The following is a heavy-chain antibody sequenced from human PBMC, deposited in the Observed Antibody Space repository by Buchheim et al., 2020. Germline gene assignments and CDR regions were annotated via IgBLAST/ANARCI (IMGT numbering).Heavy chain of an antibody. CDR3: ARGGYYGMDV. Sequence: EVQLVESGGGLVQPGGSLRLSCAASGFTFSTYWMHWVRQAPGKGLVWVSRIYSDRSSTSYADFVKGRLTVSRDNAKNTLYLQVNTLRAEDTAVYYCARGGYYGMDVWGQGTT. CDR2: IYSDRSST. CDR1: GFTFSTYW. V-gene: IGHV3-74*01. J-gene: IGHJ6*02.